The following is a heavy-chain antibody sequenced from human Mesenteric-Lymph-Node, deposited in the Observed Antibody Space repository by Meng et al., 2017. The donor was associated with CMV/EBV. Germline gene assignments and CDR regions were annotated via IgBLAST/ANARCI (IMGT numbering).Heavy chain of an antibody. V-gene: IGHV1-2*02. Sequence: ASVKVSCKASGYTFTDYYVHWVRQAPGQGLEWMGWIDPNNGGTNHAQKFQGGVTMTTDTSINTAYMELSRLRSDDTAVYYCAREGMYYYDTSGMKWFDPWGQGTLVTVSS. D-gene: IGHD3-22*01. CDR2: IDPNNGGT. J-gene: IGHJ5*02. CDR1: GYTFTDYY. CDR3: AREGMYYYDTSGMKWFDP.